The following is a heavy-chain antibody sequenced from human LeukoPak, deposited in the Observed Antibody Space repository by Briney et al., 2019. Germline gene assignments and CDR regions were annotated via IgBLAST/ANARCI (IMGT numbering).Heavy chain of an antibody. V-gene: IGHV3-7*01. CDR1: GFTFSSYW. CDR2: IRQDGSDK. CDR3: ARDYYGSGRTHGMDV. Sequence: PGGSLRLSCAASGFTFSSYWMSWVRQVPGKGLEWVANIRQDGSDKYYVDSVKGRFTISRDNAKNSLYLQMNSLRVEDTAVYYCARDYYGSGRTHGMDVWGQGTTVTVSS. J-gene: IGHJ6*02. D-gene: IGHD3-10*01.